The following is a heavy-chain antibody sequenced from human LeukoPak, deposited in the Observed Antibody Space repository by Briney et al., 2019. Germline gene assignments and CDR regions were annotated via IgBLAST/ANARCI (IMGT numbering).Heavy chain of an antibody. J-gene: IGHJ4*02. CDR1: GFTFSSYG. Sequence: PGGSLRLSCAASGFTFSSYGMHWVRQAPGKGLEWVAFIRYDGSNKYYADSVKGRFTISRDNSKNTLYLQMNGLRAEDTAVYYCARDLGSGGSCYRNWGQGTLVTVSS. D-gene: IGHD2-15*01. CDR3: ARDLGSGGSCYRN. V-gene: IGHV3-30*02. CDR2: IRYDGSNK.